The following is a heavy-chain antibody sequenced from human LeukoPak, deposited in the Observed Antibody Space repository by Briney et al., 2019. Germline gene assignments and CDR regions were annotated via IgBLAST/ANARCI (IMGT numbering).Heavy chain of an antibody. CDR3: TKEGGLYDSGGYFDY. D-gene: IGHD3-3*01. CDR1: GFTFNNYA. Sequence: GGSLRLSCAASGFTFNNYAMGWVRQAPGKGLVWVSTISSSGGRTYYADSVKGRFTFSRDDSKNTLYLQMNSLRAEDTAVYYCTKEGGLYDSGGYFDYWGQGTLVTVSS. CDR2: ISSSGGRT. J-gene: IGHJ4*02. V-gene: IGHV3-23*01.